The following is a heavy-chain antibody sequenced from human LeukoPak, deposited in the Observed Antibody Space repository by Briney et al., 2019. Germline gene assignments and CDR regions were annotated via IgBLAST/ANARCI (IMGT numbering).Heavy chain of an antibody. CDR1: GGTFSSYA. V-gene: IGHV1-69*04. D-gene: IGHD3-22*01. J-gene: IGHJ5*02. Sequence: ASVKVSCKASGGTFSSYAISWVRQAPGQGLEWMGRFIPILGIANYAQKFQGRVTITADKSTSTAYMELSSLRSEDTAVYYCARSYYYDSSGQGGNWFDPWGQGTLVTVPS. CDR2: FIPILGIA. CDR3: ARSYYYDSSGQGGNWFDP.